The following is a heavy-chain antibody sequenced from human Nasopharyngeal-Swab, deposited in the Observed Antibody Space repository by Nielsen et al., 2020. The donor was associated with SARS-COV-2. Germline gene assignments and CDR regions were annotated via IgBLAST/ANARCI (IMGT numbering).Heavy chain of an antibody. CDR1: GFTLG. D-gene: IGHD3/OR15-3a*01. CDR3: AKDPLGGLSFGRMDG. CDR2: FSSDGRET. J-gene: IGHJ6*02. Sequence: GGPLRPPCVPSGFTLGMHGGRQAPGRGRGGGAVFSSDGRETHYAVSVKGRFTISRDNSKNTLYLQMDSLRPDDSAVYYCAKDPLGGLSFGRMDGWGQGTTVTVSS. V-gene: IGHV3-30*18.